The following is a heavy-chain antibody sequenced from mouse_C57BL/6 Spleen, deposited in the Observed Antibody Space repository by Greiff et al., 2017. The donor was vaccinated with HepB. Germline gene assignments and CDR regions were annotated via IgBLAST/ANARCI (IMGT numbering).Heavy chain of an antibody. V-gene: IGHV1-15*01. D-gene: IGHD1-1*01. CDR1: GYTFTDYE. J-gene: IGHJ2*01. CDR3: TRDYVDYFDY. CDR2: IDPETGGT. Sequence: QVQLKQSGAELVRPGASVTLSCKASGYTFTDYEMHWVKQTPVHGLEWIGAIDPETGGTAYNQKFKGKAILTADKSSSTAYMELRSLTSEDSAVYYCTRDYVDYFDYWGQGTTLTVSS.